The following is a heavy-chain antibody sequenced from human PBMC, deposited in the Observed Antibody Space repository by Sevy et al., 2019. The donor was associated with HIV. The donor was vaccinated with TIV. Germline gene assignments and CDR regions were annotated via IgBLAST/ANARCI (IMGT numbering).Heavy chain of an antibody. J-gene: IGHJ6*02. Sequence: GGSLRLSCAASGFTLSSYGMHWVRQSPGKGLEWVAVIRYDGSKKYYADSVKSRFTISRDNSKNTPYLQMNSLRAGDTAVSYCARDRLGITISAEWGGGMDVWGQGTTVTVSS. V-gene: IGHV3-33*01. CDR3: ARDRLGITISAEWGGGMDV. D-gene: IGHD3-3*01. CDR2: IRYDGSKK. CDR1: GFTLSSYG.